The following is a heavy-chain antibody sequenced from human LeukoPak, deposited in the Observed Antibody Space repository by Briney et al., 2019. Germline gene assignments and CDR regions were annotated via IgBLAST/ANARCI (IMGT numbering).Heavy chain of an antibody. Sequence: GWSLRLSCAASGFTFSSYWMSWVRQAPGKGLEWVANIKQDGSEKYYVDSVKGRFTISRDNAKNSLYLQMNSLRAEDTAVYYCARAASPDRRGYWGQGTLVTVSS. CDR3: ARAASPDRRGY. CDR2: IKQDGSEK. D-gene: IGHD3-10*01. CDR1: GFTFSSYW. J-gene: IGHJ4*02. V-gene: IGHV3-7*01.